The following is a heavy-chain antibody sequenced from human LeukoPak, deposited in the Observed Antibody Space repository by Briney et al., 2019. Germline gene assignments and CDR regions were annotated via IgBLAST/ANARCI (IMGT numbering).Heavy chain of an antibody. V-gene: IGHV3-23*01. CDR3: VKDFWPARDGGGYYSPFEY. CDR1: GFTFSNYA. CDR2: ISANGDTT. J-gene: IGHJ4*02. D-gene: IGHD3-22*01. Sequence: GGSLRLSCAASGFTFSNYAMNWVRQAPGNGLEWVSGISANGDTTYYVDSVRGRFTISRDNSKNSVFLQMNSLRDADTAVYYCVKDFWPARDGGGYYSPFEYWGEGTLVTVSS.